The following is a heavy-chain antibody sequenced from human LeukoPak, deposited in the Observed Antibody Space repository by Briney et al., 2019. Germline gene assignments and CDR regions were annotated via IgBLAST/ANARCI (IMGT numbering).Heavy chain of an antibody. D-gene: IGHD3-22*01. J-gene: IGHJ3*02. CDR3: ARRSHYYDSSGYYYSFDI. CDR2: INHSGST. Sequence: PSETLSLTCAVYGGSFSGYYWSWIRQPPGKGLEWIGEINHSGSTNYNPSLKSRVTISVDTSKNQFSLKLSSVTAADTAVYYCARRSHYYDSSGYYYSFDIWGQGTMVTVSS. CDR1: GGSFSGYY. V-gene: IGHV4-34*01.